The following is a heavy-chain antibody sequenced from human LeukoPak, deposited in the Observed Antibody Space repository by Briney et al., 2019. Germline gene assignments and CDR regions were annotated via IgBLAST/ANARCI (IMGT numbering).Heavy chain of an antibody. Sequence: SVKVSCKASGGTFSNHAVSWVRQAPGQGLEWMGGIIPIFGTANYAQKFQGRVTITADESTSTAYMELSSPRSEDTAVYYCARAHRQLERLGRYYFDYWGQGTLVTVSS. D-gene: IGHD1-1*01. V-gene: IGHV1-69*13. CDR1: GGTFSNHA. CDR2: IIPIFGTA. J-gene: IGHJ4*02. CDR3: ARAHRQLERLGRYYFDY.